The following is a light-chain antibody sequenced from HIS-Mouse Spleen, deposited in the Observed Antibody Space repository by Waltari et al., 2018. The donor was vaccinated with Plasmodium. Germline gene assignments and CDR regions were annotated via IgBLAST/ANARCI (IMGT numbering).Light chain of an antibody. Sequence: EIVMTQSPATLSVSPGERATLYCRASQSVSSNLAWYQQKPGQAPRLLIYGASTRATGSPARFSGSGSGTEFTLTISSMQSEDFAVYYCQQYNNWPRGTFGQGTKVEIK. CDR1: QSVSSN. V-gene: IGKV3-15*01. CDR2: GAS. J-gene: IGKJ1*01. CDR3: QQYNNWPRGT.